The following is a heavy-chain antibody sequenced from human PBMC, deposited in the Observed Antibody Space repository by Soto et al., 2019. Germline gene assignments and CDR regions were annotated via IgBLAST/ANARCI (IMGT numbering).Heavy chain of an antibody. D-gene: IGHD3-16*01. V-gene: IGHV3-64D*06. CDR1: GFAFTIYS. CDR3: LKDGGEHNYGS. Sequence: GGSLRLSCSASGFAFTIYSMHWVRQAPGRGLEYVSAISGNGDLTIYADSVKGRFAISRDNSKNTLYLQMSSLRAEDTAVYDCLKDGGEHNYGSWGQGALVTVSS. CDR2: ISGNGDLT. J-gene: IGHJ4*02.